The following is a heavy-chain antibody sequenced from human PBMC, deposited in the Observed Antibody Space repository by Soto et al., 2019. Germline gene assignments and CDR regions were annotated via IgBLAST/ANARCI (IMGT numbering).Heavy chain of an antibody. CDR1: GFTFRNYD. V-gene: IGHV3-13*05. CDR2: ISAAGDP. J-gene: IGHJ6*01. Sequence: EVQLVESGGGLVQPGGSLRLSCEASGFTFRNYDMHWVRPGTGKGLEWVSGISAAGDPDYADSVEGRFTISRENAKTSFFLQMNSLRVGDTAVYYGARTDRDFYGLDVWGQGTTVIVSS. CDR3: ARTDRDFYGLDV.